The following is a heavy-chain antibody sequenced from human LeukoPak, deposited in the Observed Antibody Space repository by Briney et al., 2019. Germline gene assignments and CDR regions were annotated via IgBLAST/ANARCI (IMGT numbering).Heavy chain of an antibody. CDR3: ASTRYYSSGPNNWFDP. V-gene: IGHV4-30-2*01. J-gene: IGHJ5*02. Sequence: PSETLSLTCTVSGGSIGIDDYYWTWLRQPPGKGLEWIGYIYHRGTTYYNPSLESRVTISVDTSKNQFSLKLSSVTAADTAVYYCASTRYYSSGPNNWFDPWGQGTLVTVSS. CDR2: IYHRGTT. CDR1: GGSIGIDDYY. D-gene: IGHD6-19*01.